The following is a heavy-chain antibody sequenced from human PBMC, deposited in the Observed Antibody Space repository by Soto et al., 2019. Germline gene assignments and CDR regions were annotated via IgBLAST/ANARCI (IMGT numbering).Heavy chain of an antibody. Sequence: SETLSLTCTLSGGSISDYYWNWIRQPPGKGLECIGYIYHSGSTSYNPSLKSRITISVDTSKNQFSLNLNSVTAADTAVYYCARGQRYYYGSGTYNDIVYFDYWGQGTLVTVSS. CDR3: ARGQRYYYGSGTYNDIVYFDY. J-gene: IGHJ4*02. D-gene: IGHD3-10*01. CDR2: IYHSGST. V-gene: IGHV4-59*01. CDR1: GGSISDYY.